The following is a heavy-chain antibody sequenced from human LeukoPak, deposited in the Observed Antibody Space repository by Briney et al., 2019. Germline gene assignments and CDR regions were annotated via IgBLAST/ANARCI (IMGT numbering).Heavy chain of an antibody. CDR1: RGSFSGYY. Sequence: SETLSLTCAVYRGSFSGYYWSWIRQPPGKGLEWIGYISYSGSTNYNPSLKSRVTISVETSKNQFSLKLSSVTAADTAVYYCARPDYSSGWYYFDYWGQGTLVTVSS. V-gene: IGHV4-59*08. CDR2: ISYSGST. J-gene: IGHJ4*02. CDR3: ARPDYSSGWYYFDY. D-gene: IGHD6-19*01.